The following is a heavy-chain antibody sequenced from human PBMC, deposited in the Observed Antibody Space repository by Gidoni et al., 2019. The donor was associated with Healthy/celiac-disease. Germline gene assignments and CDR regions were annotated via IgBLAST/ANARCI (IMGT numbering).Heavy chain of an antibody. V-gene: IGHV3-15*01. CDR3: TTEDGFGGKFDY. J-gene: IGHJ4*02. CDR1: GFTFSNAW. D-gene: IGHD3-16*01. CDR2: IKSKTDGGTT. Sequence: EVQLVESGGGLVKPGGSLRLSCAASGFTFSNAWLSWVRQAPGKGLEWVGRIKSKTDGGTTDYAAPVKGRFTISRDDSKNTLYLQMNSLKTEDTAVYYCTTEDGFGGKFDYWGQGTLVTVSS.